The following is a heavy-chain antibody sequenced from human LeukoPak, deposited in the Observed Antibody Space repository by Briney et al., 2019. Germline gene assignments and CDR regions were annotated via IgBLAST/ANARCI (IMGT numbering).Heavy chain of an antibody. J-gene: IGHJ4*02. CDR3: AKEGELSSHFDY. CDR1: GFTFSSYG. Sequence: GRSLRLSCAAPGFTFSSYGMHWVRQAPGKGLEWVAVISYDGSNKYYADSVKGRFTISRDNSKNTLYLQMNSLRAEDTAVYYCAKEGELSSHFDYWGQGTLVTVSS. D-gene: IGHD3-16*02. CDR2: ISYDGSNK. V-gene: IGHV3-30*18.